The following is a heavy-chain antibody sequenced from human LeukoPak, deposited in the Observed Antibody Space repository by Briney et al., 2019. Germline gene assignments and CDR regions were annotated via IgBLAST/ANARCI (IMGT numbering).Heavy chain of an antibody. CDR3: AKDRTTMTNYFDY. CDR2: ISGSGGNT. CDR1: GFTFSSYA. D-gene: IGHD3-22*01. V-gene: IGHV3-23*01. J-gene: IGHJ4*02. Sequence: PGTSLRLSCAASGFTFSSYAMSWVRQAPGKGLEWVSAISGSGGNTYYADSVKGRFTISRDDSKNTLYLQMNSLRAEDTAVYYCAKDRTTMTNYFDYWGQGTLVTVSP.